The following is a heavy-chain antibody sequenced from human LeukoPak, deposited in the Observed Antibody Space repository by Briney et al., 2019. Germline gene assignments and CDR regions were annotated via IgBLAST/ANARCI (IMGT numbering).Heavy chain of an antibody. D-gene: IGHD3-3*01. V-gene: IGHV4-34*01. CDR1: GGSFSGYY. J-gene: IGHJ5*02. CDR2: INHSGST. CDR3: ARGFYDHANWFDP. Sequence: SETLSLTCAAYGGSFSGYYWSWIRQPPGKGLEWIGEINHSGSTNYNPSLKSRVTISVDTPKNQFSLKLNSVTAADTAVYYCARGFYDHANWFDPWGQGTLVTVSS.